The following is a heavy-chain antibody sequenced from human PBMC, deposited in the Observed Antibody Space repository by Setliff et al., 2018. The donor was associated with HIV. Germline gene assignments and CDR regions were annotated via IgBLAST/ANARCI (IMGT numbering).Heavy chain of an antibody. Sequence: ASETLSLTCTVSGYSISSGFYWGWIRQPPGKGLEWIGSTYHSGSTYYNPSVQSPVTISVDTSKNQFSLKLTSVTAADTAVYYCARDLLWFGEFGIVRWFDPWGPGALVTVSS. CDR1: GYSISSGFY. D-gene: IGHD3-10*01. CDR3: ARDLLWFGEFGIVRWFDP. V-gene: IGHV4-38-2*02. J-gene: IGHJ5*02. CDR2: TYHSGST.